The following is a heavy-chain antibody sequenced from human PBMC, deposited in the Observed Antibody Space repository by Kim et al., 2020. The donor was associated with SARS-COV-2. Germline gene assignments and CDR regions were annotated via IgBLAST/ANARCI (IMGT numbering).Heavy chain of an antibody. CDR3: ARDASDGNGYWYFDL. D-gene: IGHD1-1*01. J-gene: IGHJ2*01. CDR1: GGTFSSYA. CDR2: IIPIFGTA. Sequence: SVKVSCKASGGTFSSYAISWVRQAPGQGLEWMGGIIPIFGTANYAQKFQGRVTITADESTSTAYMELSSLRSEDTAVYYCARDASDGNGYWYFDLWGRGTLVTVSS. V-gene: IGHV1-69*13.